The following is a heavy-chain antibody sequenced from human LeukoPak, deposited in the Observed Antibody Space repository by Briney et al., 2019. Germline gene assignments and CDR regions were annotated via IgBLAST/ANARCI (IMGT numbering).Heavy chain of an antibody. J-gene: IGHJ4*02. CDR2: RNPNSGNT. Sequence: ASVKVSCKASGYTFTSSDINWVRQATGQGLEWMGWRNPNSGNTGYAQKFQGRVTMTRNTSISTAYMELSSLRSEDTAVYYCARGRVQLERRVPPGVLPYCGQGTLVTVSS. CDR3: ARGRVQLERRVPPGVLPY. V-gene: IGHV1-8*01. CDR1: GYTFTSSD. D-gene: IGHD1-1*01.